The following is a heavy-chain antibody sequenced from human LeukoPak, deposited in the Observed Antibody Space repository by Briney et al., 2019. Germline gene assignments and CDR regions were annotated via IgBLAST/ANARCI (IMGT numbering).Heavy chain of an antibody. D-gene: IGHD2-2*01. J-gene: IGHJ4*02. CDR1: GFTVSSNY. CDR2: IYSGGST. V-gene: IGHV3-66*01. CDR3: TRLDYQDY. Sequence: PGGSLRLSCAASGFTVSSNYMSWVRQAPGKGLEGVSVIYSGGSTYYADSVKGRFTISRDNYKNTLYLQMNSLRAEDTAAYYCTRLDYQDYWGQGTLVTVSS.